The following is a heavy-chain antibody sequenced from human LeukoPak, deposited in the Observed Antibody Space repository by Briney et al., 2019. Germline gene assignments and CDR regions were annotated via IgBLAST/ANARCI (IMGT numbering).Heavy chain of an antibody. CDR3: ARADCSGGSCYAFDI. CDR1: GGSVSSGSYY. CDR2: IYYSGST. J-gene: IGHJ3*02. Sequence: SETLSLTCTVSGGSVSSGSYYWSWIRQPPGKGLEWIGYIYYSGSTNYNPSLKSRVTMSVDTSKNQFSLKLSSVTAADTAVYYCARADCSGGSCYAFDIWGQGTIVTVSS. V-gene: IGHV4-61*01. D-gene: IGHD2-15*01.